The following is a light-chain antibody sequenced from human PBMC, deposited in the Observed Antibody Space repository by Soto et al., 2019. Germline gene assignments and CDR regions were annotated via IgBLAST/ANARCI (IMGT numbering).Light chain of an antibody. CDR2: EVS. J-gene: IGLJ1*01. Sequence: QSALTQPASVSGSPGQSITISCTGTSSDVGGYNYVSWYQQHPGKAPKVMIYEVSNRPSGVSSRFSGSKSGNTASLTISGLQAEDEADYYCSSYAGSYTYVFGTGTKVTVL. V-gene: IGLV2-14*01. CDR3: SSYAGSYTYV. CDR1: SSDVGGYNY.